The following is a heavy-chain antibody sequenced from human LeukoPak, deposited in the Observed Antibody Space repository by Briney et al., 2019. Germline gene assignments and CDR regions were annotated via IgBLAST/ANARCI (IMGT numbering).Heavy chain of an antibody. V-gene: IGHV3-23*01. D-gene: IGHD3-10*01. CDR2: ISKSDGK. CDR1: GFTFSSFS. Sequence: GGSLRLSCAASGFTFSSFSMIWVRQAPGKGLEWVSSISKSDGKYYADSVKGRFTFARDSSKNTLYLQMSSLRAEDTAVYYCAKDWGYGSGTYFDYWGQGTLVTVSS. J-gene: IGHJ4*02. CDR3: AKDWGYGSGTYFDY.